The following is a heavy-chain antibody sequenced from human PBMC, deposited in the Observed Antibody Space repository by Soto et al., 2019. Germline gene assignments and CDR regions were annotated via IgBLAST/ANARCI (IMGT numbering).Heavy chain of an antibody. CDR3: ARPLERRVHGAFDI. CDR2: ISYDGHTQ. V-gene: IGHV3-30*03. Sequence: GGSLRLSCATSQFTFRSYGMHWVRQAPGKGLQWVAHISYDGHTQDLADSMKGRFIISRDNAKKSLYLQMNSLRAEDTAVYYCARPLERRVHGAFDIWGQGTMVTVSS. J-gene: IGHJ3*02. D-gene: IGHD1-1*01. CDR1: QFTFRSYG.